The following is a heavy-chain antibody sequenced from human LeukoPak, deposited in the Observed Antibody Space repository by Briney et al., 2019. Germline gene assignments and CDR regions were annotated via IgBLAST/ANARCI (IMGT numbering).Heavy chain of an antibody. J-gene: IGHJ4*02. CDR1: GYTFTGYY. D-gene: IGHD3-22*01. Sequence: ASVKVSCKASGYTFTGYYMHWVRQAPGQGLEWMGWINPNSGGTNYAQKFQGRVTMTRDTSISTAYMELSRLRSDDTAVYYCAKDSPIVVRIKPLDSWGQGTLVTVSS. CDR2: INPNSGGT. V-gene: IGHV1-2*02. CDR3: AKDSPIVVRIKPLDS.